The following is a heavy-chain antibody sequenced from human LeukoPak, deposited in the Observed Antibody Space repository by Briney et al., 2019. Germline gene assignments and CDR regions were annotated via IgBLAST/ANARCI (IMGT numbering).Heavy chain of an antibody. CDR2: IYYSGST. Sequence: SETLSLTCTVSGGSISSYYWSWIRQPPGKGLECIGYIYYSGSTNYNPSLKSRVTISVDRSKNQFSLKLSSVTAADTAVYYCARGGSGYQDMYYFDYWGQGTLVTVSS. CDR3: ARGGSGYQDMYYFDY. D-gene: IGHD3-3*01. V-gene: IGHV4-59*12. J-gene: IGHJ4*02. CDR1: GGSISSYY.